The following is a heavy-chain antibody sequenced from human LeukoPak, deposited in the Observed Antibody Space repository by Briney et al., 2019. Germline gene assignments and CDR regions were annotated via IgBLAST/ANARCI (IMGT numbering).Heavy chain of an antibody. J-gene: IGHJ4*02. D-gene: IGHD1-26*01. CDR1: GFTFSSYW. CDR2: INTDGSST. Sequence: GGSLRLSCAASGFTFSSYWMHWVRQAPGKGLVRVSRINTDGSSTSYADSVKGRFTISRDNAKNTLYLQMNSLRAEDTAVYYCARDHEWELPSFGYWGQGTLVTVSS. V-gene: IGHV3-74*01. CDR3: ARDHEWELPSFGY.